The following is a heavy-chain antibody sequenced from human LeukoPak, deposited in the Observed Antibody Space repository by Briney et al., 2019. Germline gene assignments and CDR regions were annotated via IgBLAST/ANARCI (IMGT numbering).Heavy chain of an antibody. V-gene: IGHV4-31*03. CDR3: ARDNRKGNFDY. CDR2: IYYSGST. J-gene: IGHJ4*02. CDR1: GGSISSGGYY. Sequence: SQTLSLTCTVSGGSISSGGYYWSWIRQHPGKGLEWIGYIYYSGSTYYNPSLKSRVTISVDTSKKQFALKLSSVTAADTAVYYRARDNRKGNFDYWGQGTLVTASS.